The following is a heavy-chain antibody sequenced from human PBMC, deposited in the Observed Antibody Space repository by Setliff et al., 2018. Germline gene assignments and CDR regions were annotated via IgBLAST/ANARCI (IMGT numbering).Heavy chain of an antibody. D-gene: IGHD6-13*01. Sequence: SETLSLTCAVSGGSISSSNWWSWVRQPPGKGLEWIGEIYHSGTTNYNPSLKSRVTISVDKSKNQFSLTLTSVTAADTAVYYCARDPAASSNWFDSWGQGTLVTVSS. CDR1: GGSISSSNW. CDR2: IYHSGTT. V-gene: IGHV4-4*02. CDR3: ARDPAASSNWFDS. J-gene: IGHJ5*01.